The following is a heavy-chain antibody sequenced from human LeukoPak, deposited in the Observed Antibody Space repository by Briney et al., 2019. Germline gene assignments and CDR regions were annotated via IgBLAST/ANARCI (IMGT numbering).Heavy chain of an antibody. CDR3: ARDSSNWFDP. Sequence: PSETLSLTCTVSGGSVSSGSYYWSWIRQPPGKGLEWIGYIYYSGSTNYNPSLKSRVTISVDTSKNQFSLKLSSVTAADTAVYYCARDSSNWFDPWGQGTLVTGSS. J-gene: IGHJ5*02. V-gene: IGHV4-61*01. CDR2: IYYSGST. CDR1: GGSVSSGSYY.